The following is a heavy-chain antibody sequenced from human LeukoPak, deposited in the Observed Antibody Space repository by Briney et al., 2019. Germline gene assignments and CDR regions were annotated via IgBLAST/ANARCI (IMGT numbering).Heavy chain of an antibody. V-gene: IGHV3-7*03. CDR1: RFNFNNYW. D-gene: IGHD6-6*01. CDR3: ARIGYRSSSFDY. Sequence: GGSLRLSCAASRFNFNNYWMSWVRQAPGRGLEWVANIKEGGTVKYYVDSVKGRFIISRDNAKNSQYLQINSLRAEDTAIYYCARIGYRSSSFDYWGQGTLVTVSS. CDR2: IKEGGTVK. J-gene: IGHJ4*02.